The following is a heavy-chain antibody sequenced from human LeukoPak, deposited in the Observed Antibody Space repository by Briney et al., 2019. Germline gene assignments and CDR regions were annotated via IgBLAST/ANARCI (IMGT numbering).Heavy chain of an antibody. D-gene: IGHD3-10*01. CDR2: INPNGGGT. CDR1: GYTFTGYY. V-gene: IGHV1-2*02. J-gene: IGHJ5*02. CDR3: ARTLWFGELSNWFDP. Sequence: ASVKVSCKASGYTFTGYYMHWVRQAPGQGLEWMGWINPNGGGTNYAQKFQGRVTMTRDTSISTAYMELSRLRSDDTAVYYCARTLWFGELSNWFDPWGQGTLVTVSS.